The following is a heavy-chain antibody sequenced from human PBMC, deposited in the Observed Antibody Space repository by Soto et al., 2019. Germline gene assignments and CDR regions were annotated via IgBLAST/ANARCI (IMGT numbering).Heavy chain of an antibody. Sequence: SETLSLTCAVSGGSISSSSYFWAWIRQPPGKGLEWIGSIDYRGSTYSNPSLKNRVAISVDTSKNHFSLKLVSVTAADTALYYCSRRAPEGFDPWGQGTLVNVSS. CDR3: SRRAPEGFDP. CDR1: GGSISSSSYF. V-gene: IGHV4-39*02. J-gene: IGHJ5*02. CDR2: IDYRGST.